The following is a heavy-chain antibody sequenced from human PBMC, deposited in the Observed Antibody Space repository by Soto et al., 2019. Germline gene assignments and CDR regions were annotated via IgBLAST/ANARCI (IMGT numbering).Heavy chain of an antibody. CDR3: AADRATPPYLPGHNWFGP. D-gene: IGHD3-16*01. V-gene: IGHV1-58*02. CDR1: GFTFTSSA. CDR2: IVVGSGNT. J-gene: IGHJ5*02. Sequence: QMQLVQSGPEVKKPGTSVKLSCKASGFTFTSSAMQWVRQARGQRLEWIGWIVVGSGNTNYAQKFQERVTITRDMSTSTAYMELSSLRSEDTAVYYCAADRATPPYLPGHNWFGPWGEGTRVTVSS.